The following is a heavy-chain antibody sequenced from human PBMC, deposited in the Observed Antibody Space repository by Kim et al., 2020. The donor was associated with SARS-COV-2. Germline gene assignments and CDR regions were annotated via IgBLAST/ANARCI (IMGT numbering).Heavy chain of an antibody. CDR2: IYYSGST. CDR1: GGSISSYY. J-gene: IGHJ6*02. V-gene: IGHV4-59*13. CDR3: ARLYYYGSGKKIYGMDV. D-gene: IGHD3-10*01. Sequence: SETLSLTCTVSGGSISSYYWSWIRQPPGKGLEWIGYIYYSGSTNYNPSLKSRVTISVDTSKNQFSLKLSSVTAADTAVYYCARLYYYGSGKKIYGMDVWGQGTTVTVSS.